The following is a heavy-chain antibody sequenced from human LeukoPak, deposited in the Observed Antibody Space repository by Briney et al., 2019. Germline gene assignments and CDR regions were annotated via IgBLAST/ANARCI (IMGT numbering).Heavy chain of an antibody. Sequence: GGSLRLSCAASGFTVSSNYMSWVRQAPGKGLEWVSVIYGGGSTYYADSVKGRFTISRDNSKNMLYLQMNSLRAEDTAVYYCVVYFDWLFGIDYWGQGTLVTVSS. J-gene: IGHJ4*02. CDR1: GFTVSSNY. CDR2: IYGGGST. CDR3: VVYFDWLFGIDY. V-gene: IGHV3-53*01. D-gene: IGHD3-9*01.